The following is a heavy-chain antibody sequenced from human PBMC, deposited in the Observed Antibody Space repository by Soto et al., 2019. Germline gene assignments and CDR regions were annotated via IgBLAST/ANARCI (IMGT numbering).Heavy chain of an antibody. CDR3: ARTHLRFLEWAYYYYGMDV. CDR1: CGSFSGYY. V-gene: IGHV4-34*01. CDR2: INHSGST. J-gene: IGHJ6*02. Sequence: PSETLSLTCAVYCGSFSGYYWSWIRQPPGKGLEWIGEINHSGSTNYNPSLKSRVTISVDTSKNQFSLKLSSVTAADTAVYYCARTHLRFLEWAYYYYGMDVWGQGTTVTAP. D-gene: IGHD3-3*01.